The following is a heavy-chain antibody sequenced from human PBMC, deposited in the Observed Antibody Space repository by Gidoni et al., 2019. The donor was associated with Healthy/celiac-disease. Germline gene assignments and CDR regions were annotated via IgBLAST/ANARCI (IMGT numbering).Heavy chain of an antibody. CDR1: GGPFSSLP. CDR2: IIPIVGTA. J-gene: IGHJ5*01. CDR3: ARGNYYESSGYYLGWFDS. Sequence: QVQLLQSGAAVMKPGSPVKRSCKAAGGPFSSLPIGWVRQAPGQGLEWLGGIIPIVGTANYAQKFQGRVTVTADKSTSTAYMELSSLRSVDTPVDYCARGNYYESSGYYLGWFDSWGQGTLVTVSS. V-gene: IGHV1-69*06. D-gene: IGHD3-22*01.